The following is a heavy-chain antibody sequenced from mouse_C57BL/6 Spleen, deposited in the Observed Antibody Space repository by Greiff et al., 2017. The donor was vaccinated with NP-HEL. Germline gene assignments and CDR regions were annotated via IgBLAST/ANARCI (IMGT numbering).Heavy chain of an antibody. V-gene: IGHV5-9-1*02. Sequence: DVMLVESGEGLVKPGGSLKLSCAASGFTFSSYAMSWVRQTPEKRLEWVAYISSGGDYIYYADTVKGRFTISRDNARNTLYLQMSRLKSVDTAMYYCTRDRDDYDFDDWGQGTTLTVSS. CDR1: GFTFSSYA. D-gene: IGHD2-4*01. CDR2: ISSGGDYI. CDR3: TRDRDDYDFDD. J-gene: IGHJ2*01.